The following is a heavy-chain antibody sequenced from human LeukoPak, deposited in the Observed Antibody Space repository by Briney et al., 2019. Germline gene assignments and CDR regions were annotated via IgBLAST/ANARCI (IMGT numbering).Heavy chain of an antibody. V-gene: IGHV4-4*07. J-gene: IGHJ6*03. CDR3: ARDRGKLELHYYYYYMDV. Sequence: SETLSLTCTVSGGSISSHYWSWIRQPAGKGLEWIGRIYTSGSTNYNPSLKSRVAMSVDTSKNQFSLKLSSVTAADTAVYYCARDRGKLELHYYYYYMDVWGKGTTVTVSS. CDR1: GGSISSHY. CDR2: IYTSGST. D-gene: IGHD1-7*01.